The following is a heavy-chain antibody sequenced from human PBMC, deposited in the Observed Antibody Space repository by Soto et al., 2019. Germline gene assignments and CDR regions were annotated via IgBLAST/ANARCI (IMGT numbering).Heavy chain of an antibody. CDR2: ISYDGSNK. D-gene: IGHD2-2*01. V-gene: IGHV3-30-3*01. CDR1: GFTFSSYA. CDR3: ARGPSSLTRFDY. Sequence: QVQLVESGGGVVQPGRSLRLSCAASGFTFSSYAMHWVCQAPGKGLEWVAVISYDGSNKYYADSVKGRFTISRDNSKNTLYQQMNSLRAEDTAVYYWARGPSSLTRFDYWGQGTLVTVSS. J-gene: IGHJ4*02.